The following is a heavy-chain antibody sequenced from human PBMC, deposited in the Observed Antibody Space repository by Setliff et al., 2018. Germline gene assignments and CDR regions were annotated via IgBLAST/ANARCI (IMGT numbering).Heavy chain of an antibody. CDR1: GGSISSGGYC. CDR3: ARVLVGAKDPGANWFDP. CDR2: IYETGST. Sequence: PSATLSLTCAVSGGSISSGGYCWSWIRQSSGKDLEWIGTIYETGSTNYNPSLKSRVTISVDTSKNQFSLKLSSVTAADTAVYYCARVLVGAKDPGANWFDPWGQGTLVTVSS. J-gene: IGHJ5*02. V-gene: IGHV4-61*08. D-gene: IGHD1-26*01.